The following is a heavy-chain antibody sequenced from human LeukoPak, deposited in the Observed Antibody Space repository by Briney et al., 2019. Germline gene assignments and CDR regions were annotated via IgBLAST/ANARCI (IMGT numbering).Heavy chain of an antibody. CDR2: INGEGRNI. Sequence: GGSLRLSCVASGFTFSSYWRDWVRHAQRKGRVWVSRINGEGRNINYADSVRAQFTISRDNAKNTLYLQMNTLRVEHTAVYYCTRDLMDYDVSTGLHHYYMDVWGQGTTVTVSS. V-gene: IGHV3-74*01. D-gene: IGHD3-9*01. CDR1: GFTFSSYW. J-gene: IGHJ6*02. CDR3: TRDLMDYDVSTGLHHYYMDV.